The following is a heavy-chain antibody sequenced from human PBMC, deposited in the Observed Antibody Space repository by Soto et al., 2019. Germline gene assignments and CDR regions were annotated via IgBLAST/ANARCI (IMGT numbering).Heavy chain of an antibody. CDR1: GFTFSSYA. V-gene: IGHV3-23*01. J-gene: IGHJ4*02. CDR3: AKDGGFYDFWSGYYSHFDY. CDR2: ISGSGGST. D-gene: IGHD3-3*01. Sequence: PGGSLRLSCAASGFTFSSYAMSWVRQAPGKGLEWVSAISGSGGSTYYADSVKGRFTISRDNSKNTLYLQMNSLRAEDTAVYYCAKDGGFYDFWSGYYSHFDYWGQGTLVTVSS.